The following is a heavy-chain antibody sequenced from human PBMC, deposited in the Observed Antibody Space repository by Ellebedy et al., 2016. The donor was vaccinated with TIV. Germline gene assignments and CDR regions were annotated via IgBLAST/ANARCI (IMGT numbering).Heavy chain of an antibody. CDR2: IRGEANNYAT. D-gene: IGHD6-19*01. CDR3: TASAETSSGGFDP. Sequence: GESLKISCAASGFTFSGFTVHWVRQASGGGLEWLGRIRGEANNYATVYAASVKGRFTISRDDSEHAAYLQMNSLKTEDTAIYYCTASAETSSGGFDPWGQGTLVTVSS. V-gene: IGHV3-73*01. J-gene: IGHJ5*02. CDR1: GFTFSGFT.